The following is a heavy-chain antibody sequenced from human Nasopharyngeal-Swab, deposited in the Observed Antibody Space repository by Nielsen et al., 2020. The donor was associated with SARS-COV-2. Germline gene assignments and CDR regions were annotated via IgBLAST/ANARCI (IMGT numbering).Heavy chain of an antibody. CDR3: ARGNSYGYDY. V-gene: IGHV1-2*06. CDR2: INSNSGDT. Sequence: WVRQAPGQGLEWMGRINSNSGDTKYAQKFQGRVTMTRDTSISTADMELSRLRSDDTAVYYCARGNSYGYDYWGQGILVTV. J-gene: IGHJ4*02. D-gene: IGHD5-18*01.